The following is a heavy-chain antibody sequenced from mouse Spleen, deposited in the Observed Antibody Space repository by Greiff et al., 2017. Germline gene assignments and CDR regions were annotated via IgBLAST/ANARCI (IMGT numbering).Heavy chain of an antibody. V-gene: IGHV3-6*01. D-gene: IGHD1-1*02. Sequence: ESGPGLVKPSQSLSLTCSVTGYSITSGYYWNWIRQFPGNKLEWMGYISYDGSNNYNPSLKNRISITRDTSKNQFFLKLNSVTTEDTATYYCARVPYGDYAMDYWGQGTSVTVSS. CDR1: GYSITSGYY. CDR3: ARVPYGDYAMDY. CDR2: ISYDGSN. J-gene: IGHJ4*01.